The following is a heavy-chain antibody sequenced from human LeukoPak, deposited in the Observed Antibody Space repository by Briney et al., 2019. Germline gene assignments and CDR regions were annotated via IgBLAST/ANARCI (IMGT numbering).Heavy chain of an antibody. J-gene: IGHJ4*02. Sequence: GGSLRLSCTASGFTFTDYYMNWIRQAPGKGLEWVSSISSSSSYIYYADSVKGRFTISRDNAKNSLYLQMNSLRAEDTAVYYCAGTTVPGYWGQGTLVTVSS. CDR3: AGTTVPGY. D-gene: IGHD4-17*01. CDR1: GFTFTDYY. V-gene: IGHV3-21*01. CDR2: ISSSSSYI.